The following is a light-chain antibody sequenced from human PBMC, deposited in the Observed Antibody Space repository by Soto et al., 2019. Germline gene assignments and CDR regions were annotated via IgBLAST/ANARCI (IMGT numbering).Light chain of an antibody. J-gene: IGKJ4*01. CDR1: QSISNY. Sequence: DIQMTQSPSSLSASVGDRVTITCRTSQSISNYLNWYQQQPGKAPKLLIYGAFSLQSGVPSRFSGSGSGTDFTLTISSLQPEDFATYYCQQSYSAPQVTFGGGTEVDIK. V-gene: IGKV1-39*01. CDR2: GAF. CDR3: QQSYSAPQVT.